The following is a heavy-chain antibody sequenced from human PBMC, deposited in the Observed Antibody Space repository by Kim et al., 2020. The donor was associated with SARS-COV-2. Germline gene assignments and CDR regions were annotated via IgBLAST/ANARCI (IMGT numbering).Heavy chain of an antibody. D-gene: IGHD5-18*01. V-gene: IGHV3-48*03. CDR2: ISSSGSTI. CDR3: ARDDMPPPGGIQLWLAPSYYYGMDV. Sequence: GGSLRLSCAASGFTFSSYETNWVRQAPGKGLEWVSYISSSGSTIYYADSVKGRFTISRDNAKNSLYLQMNSLRAEDTAVYYCARDDMPPPGGIQLWLAPSYYYGMDVWGQGTTVTVSS. J-gene: IGHJ6*02. CDR1: GFTFSSYE.